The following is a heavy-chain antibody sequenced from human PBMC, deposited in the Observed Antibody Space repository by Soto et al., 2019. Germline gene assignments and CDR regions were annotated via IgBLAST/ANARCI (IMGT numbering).Heavy chain of an antibody. CDR3: ARLPGVRGVFDGFNV. Sequence: GESLKISCKGSGYSFAGYWIDWVRQMPGKCLDWMGVIYPGDSDTRYSPSFHGQVTISADKSISTAYLQWSSLKASDTAMYFCARLPGVRGVFDGFNVWGQGTMVTVSS. D-gene: IGHD3-10*01. CDR1: GYSFAGYW. V-gene: IGHV5-51*01. J-gene: IGHJ3*01. CDR2: IYPGDSDT.